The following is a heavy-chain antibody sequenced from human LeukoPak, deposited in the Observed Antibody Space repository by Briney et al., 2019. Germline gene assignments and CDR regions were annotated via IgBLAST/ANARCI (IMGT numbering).Heavy chain of an antibody. J-gene: IGHJ4*02. CDR3: ARVFYDSSGYYLTTYFDY. D-gene: IGHD3-22*01. CDR2: IYSGGST. V-gene: IGHV3-53*01. CDR1: GFTVSSNY. Sequence: PGGSLRLSCAASGFTVSSNYMSWVRQAPGKGLEWVSLIYSGGSTYYADSVKGRSTISRDNSKNTLYLQMNNLRAEDTAVYYCARVFYDSSGYYLTTYFDYWGQGTLVTVSS.